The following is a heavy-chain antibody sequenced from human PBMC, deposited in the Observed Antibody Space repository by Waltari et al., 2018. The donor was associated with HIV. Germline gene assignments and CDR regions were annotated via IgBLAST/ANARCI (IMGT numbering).Heavy chain of an antibody. D-gene: IGHD6-6*01. J-gene: IGHJ6*02. CDR2: IYYSGST. Sequence: QLQLQESGPGLVKPSETLSLTCTVSGGSISSSSYYWGWIRQPPGKGLEWIGSIYYSGSTYYNPSLKSRVTISVDTSKNQFSLKLSSVTAADTAVYYCASLDPSEQLVRYGGGGMDVWGQGTTVTVSS. CDR3: ASLDPSEQLVRYGGGGMDV. V-gene: IGHV4-39*01. CDR1: GGSISSSSYY.